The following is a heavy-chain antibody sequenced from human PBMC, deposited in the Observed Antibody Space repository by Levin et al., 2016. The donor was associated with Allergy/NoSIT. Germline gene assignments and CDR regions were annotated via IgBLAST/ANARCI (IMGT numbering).Heavy chain of an antibody. D-gene: IGHD3-10*01. J-gene: IGHJ6*02. CDR2: IYYSGST. CDR3: ARVRYYGSGSYHPHYYYYGMDV. Sequence: WIRQPPGKGLEWIGYIYYSGSTNYNPSLKSRVTISVDTSKNQFSLKLSSVTAADTAVYYCARVRYYGSGSYHPHYYYYGMDVWGQGTTVTVSS. V-gene: IGHV4-59*01.